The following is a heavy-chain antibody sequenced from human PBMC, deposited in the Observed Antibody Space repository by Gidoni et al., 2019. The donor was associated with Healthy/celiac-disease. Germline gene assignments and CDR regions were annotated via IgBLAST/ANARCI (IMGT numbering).Heavy chain of an antibody. CDR3: ARPYYYDSSGYYYGH. CDR2: ILPIFGTA. CDR1: GGTFSSYA. J-gene: IGHJ4*02. D-gene: IGHD3-22*01. Sequence: QVQLVQSGAEVTKPGSAVKVSCKASGGTFSSYAISWVQQAPGQGLEWIGGILPIFGTANYAQKFKGRVTITADESTSTAYMELGSLRSEDTAVYYCARPYYYDSSGYYYGHWGQGTLVTVSS. V-gene: IGHV1-69*01.